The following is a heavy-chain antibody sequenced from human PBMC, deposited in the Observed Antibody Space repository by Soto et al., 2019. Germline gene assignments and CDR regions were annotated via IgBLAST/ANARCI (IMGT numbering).Heavy chain of an antibody. CDR2: ISGSGGST. J-gene: IGHJ4*02. D-gene: IGHD6-19*01. CDR1: GFTFSSYA. V-gene: IGHV3-23*01. CDR3: AKDEGQWLVPGYFDY. Sequence: AGGSLRLSCAASGFTFSSYAMSWVRQAPGKGLEWVSAISGSGGSTYYADSVKGRFTISRDNSKNTLYLQMNSLRAEDTAVYYCAKDEGQWLVPGYFDYWGQGTLVTVSS.